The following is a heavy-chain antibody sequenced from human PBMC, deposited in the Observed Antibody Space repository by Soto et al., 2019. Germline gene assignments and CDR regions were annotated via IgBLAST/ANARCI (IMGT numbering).Heavy chain of an antibody. D-gene: IGHD1-26*01. CDR1: VGSISSYY. CDR3: ASAALVGATVTH. J-gene: IGHJ4*02. CDR2: IYTSGST. V-gene: IGHV4-4*07. Sequence: PSETLSLTCTFSVGSISSYYWSCIRQPAGKGLEWIGRIYTSGSTNYNPSLKSRVTMSVDTSKNQFSLKLSSVTAADTAVYYCASAALVGATVTHWGQGTLVTVS.